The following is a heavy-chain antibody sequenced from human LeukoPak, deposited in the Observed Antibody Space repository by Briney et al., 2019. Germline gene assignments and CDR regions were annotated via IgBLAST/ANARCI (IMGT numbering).Heavy chain of an antibody. CDR1: GFTSSAYD. D-gene: IGHD2-2*01. J-gene: IGHJ4*02. V-gene: IGHV3-13*04. Sequence: GESLRLSCAASGFTSSAYDMHWVRQITGGGLEWVSTSGTVGDTFYSDSVKGRFTITRENAKNSVHLQMNSLRVEDSAIYFCVRAAMPYIIDGRRFDYWGQGTLVTVSS. CDR2: SGTVGDT. CDR3: VRAAMPYIIDGRRFDY.